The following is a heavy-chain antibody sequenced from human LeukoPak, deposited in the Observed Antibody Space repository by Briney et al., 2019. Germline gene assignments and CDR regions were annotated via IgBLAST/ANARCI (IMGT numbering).Heavy chain of an antibody. CDR1: GFIFSNHE. CDR3: ARIGTHVGQTDY. J-gene: IGHJ4*02. Sequence: GGSLRLSCVASGFIFSNHEMYWVRQAPGKGLEWLSYISSSGHMIYYADSVKGRFTVSRDNAKNSLYLQMNPLRDEDTALYYCARIGTHVGQTDYWGQGALVIVSS. V-gene: IGHV3-48*03. CDR2: ISSSGHMI. D-gene: IGHD1-26*01.